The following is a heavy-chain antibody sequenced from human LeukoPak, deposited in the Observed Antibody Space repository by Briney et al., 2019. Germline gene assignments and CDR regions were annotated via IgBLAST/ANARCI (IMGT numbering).Heavy chain of an antibody. Sequence: PSETLSLTCTASGGSISSSSYYWGWIRQPPGKGLEWIGSIYYSGSTYYNPSLKSRVTISVDTSKNQFSLKLGSVTAADTAVYHCTRQDGGYYYYYYMDVWGKGTTVTVSS. J-gene: IGHJ6*03. CDR3: TRQDGGYYYYYYMDV. CDR1: GGSISSSSYY. V-gene: IGHV4-39*01. CDR2: IYYSGST.